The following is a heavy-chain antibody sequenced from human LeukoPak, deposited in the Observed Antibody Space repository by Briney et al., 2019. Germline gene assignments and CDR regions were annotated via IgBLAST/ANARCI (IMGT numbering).Heavy chain of an antibody. CDR2: TYYRSKWYN. Sequence: PSQTLSLTCAISGDSVSSNSAAWNWIRQSPSRGLEWLGRTYYRSKWYNDYAISLKSRVTINAAPSHNQFSLQLNSVTPEDTAVYYCAKEVLTTVTPFDYWGQGTLVTVSS. J-gene: IGHJ4*02. CDR1: GDSVSSNSAA. D-gene: IGHD4-17*01. CDR3: AKEVLTTVTPFDY. V-gene: IGHV6-1*01.